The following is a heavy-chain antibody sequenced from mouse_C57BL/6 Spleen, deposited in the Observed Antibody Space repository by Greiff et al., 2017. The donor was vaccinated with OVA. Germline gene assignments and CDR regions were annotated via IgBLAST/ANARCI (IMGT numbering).Heavy chain of an antibody. CDR2: IYPGSGST. CDR3: ARERYYYGSSYPFDY. Sequence: VQLQQPGAGLVKPGASVKMSCKASGYTFTSYWITWVKQRPGQGLEWIGDIYPGSGSTNFNEKFKSKATLTVDTSSSTAYMQLSSLTSEDSAVYYCARERYYYGSSYPFDYWGQGTTLTVSS. J-gene: IGHJ2*01. V-gene: IGHV1-55*01. D-gene: IGHD1-1*01. CDR1: GYTFTSYW.